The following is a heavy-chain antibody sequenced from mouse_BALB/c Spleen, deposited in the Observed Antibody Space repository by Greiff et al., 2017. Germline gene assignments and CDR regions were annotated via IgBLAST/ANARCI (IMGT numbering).Heavy chain of an antibody. V-gene: IGHV2-6-7*01. CDR1: GFSLTGCG. J-gene: IGHJ4*01. CDR2: IWGDGST. Sequence: VQLVESGPGLVAPSQSLSITCTVSGFSLTGCGVNWVRQPPGKGLEWLGMIWGDGSTDYNSALKSRLSISKDNSKSQVFLKMNSLQTDDTARYYCARDPYYYAMDYWGQGTSVTVSS. CDR3: ARDPYYYAMDY.